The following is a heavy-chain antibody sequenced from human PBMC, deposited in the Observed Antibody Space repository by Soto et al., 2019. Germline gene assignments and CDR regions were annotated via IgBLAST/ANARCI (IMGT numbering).Heavy chain of an antibody. D-gene: IGHD1-26*01. V-gene: IGHV1-3*01. CDR2: INAGNGNT. CDR3: VRDGGATGD. CDR1: GYTFTSYA. Sequence: QVQLVQSGAEVKKPGASVKVSCKASGYTFTSYAMHWVRQAPGQRLEWMGWINAGNGNTKYSQKFQGRVTITRATSASTAYMQMSSLRSEATAVYYCVRDGGATGDWGQGTLVTVSS. J-gene: IGHJ4*02.